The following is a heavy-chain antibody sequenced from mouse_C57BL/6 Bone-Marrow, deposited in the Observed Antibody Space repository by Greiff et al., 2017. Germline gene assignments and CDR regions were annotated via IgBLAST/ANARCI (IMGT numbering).Heavy chain of an antibody. CDR2: ISSGGSYT. V-gene: IGHV5-6*01. J-gene: IGHJ2*01. CDR1: GFTFSSYG. CDR3: ARQGRYCFDY. Sequence: EVKLVESGGDLVKPGGSLKLSCAASGFTFSSYGMSWVRQTPDKRLEWVATISSGGSYTYYPDSVKGRFTISRDNAKNTLYLQMSSLKSEDTAMYYCARQGRYCFDYGGQGTTLTVSS.